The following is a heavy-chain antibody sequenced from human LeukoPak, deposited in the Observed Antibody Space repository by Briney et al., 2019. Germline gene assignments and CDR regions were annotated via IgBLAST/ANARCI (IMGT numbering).Heavy chain of an antibody. CDR3: ARGSGWYFY. D-gene: IGHD6-19*01. V-gene: IGHV4-59*01. J-gene: IGHJ4*02. CDR2: IYYSGTT. CDR1: GGSISYYY. Sequence: SETLSLTCTVSGGSISYYYWSWIRQSPGKGLEWIGYIYYSGTTNYNPSLKSRVTISVDTSKNQFSLQLRSVTAADTAVYYCARGSGWYFYWGQGTLVTVSS.